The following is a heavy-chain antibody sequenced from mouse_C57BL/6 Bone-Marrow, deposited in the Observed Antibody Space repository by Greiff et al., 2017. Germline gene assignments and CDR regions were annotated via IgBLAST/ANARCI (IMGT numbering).Heavy chain of an antibody. CDR1: GYTFTDYY. CDR3: ARCHTTVVDPWDY. CDR2: INPNSGGT. V-gene: IGHV1-26*01. J-gene: IGHJ2*01. D-gene: IGHD1-1*01. Sequence: EVQLQQSGPELVKPGASVKISCTASGYTFTDYYMNWVKQSPGKSLEWIGSINPNSGGTNYNETFKGTATLTVDKSSSTAYMELRSLTAEDSAVNYWARCHTTVVDPWDYWGQGTTLTVSS.